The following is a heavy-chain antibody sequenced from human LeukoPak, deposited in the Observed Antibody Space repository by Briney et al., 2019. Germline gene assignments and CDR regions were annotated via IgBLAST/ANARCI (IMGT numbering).Heavy chain of an antibody. CDR1: GYTFTSYY. Sequence: ASVKVSCKASGYTFTSYYMHWVRQAPGQGLEWMGRINPNSGGTNYAQKFQGRVTMTRDTSISTAYMELSRLRSDDTAVYYCWTYYYDSSGYGTFDYWGQGTLVTVSS. V-gene: IGHV1-2*06. D-gene: IGHD3-22*01. CDR2: INPNSGGT. CDR3: WTYYYDSSGYGTFDY. J-gene: IGHJ4*02.